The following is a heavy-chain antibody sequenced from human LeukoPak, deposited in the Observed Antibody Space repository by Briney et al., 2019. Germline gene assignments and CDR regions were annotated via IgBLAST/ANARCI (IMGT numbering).Heavy chain of an antibody. J-gene: IGHJ6*03. CDR2: IYYSGST. Sequence: PSETLSLTCTVSGGSISSSSYYWGWIRQPPGKGLEWIGSIYYSGSTYYNPSLKSRVTMSVDTSKNQFSLKLSSVTAADTAVYYCARDDREVVVITGGYYYYYYMDVWGKGTTVTISS. D-gene: IGHD3-22*01. CDR3: ARDDREVVVITGGYYYYYYMDV. CDR1: GGSISSSSYY. V-gene: IGHV4-39*07.